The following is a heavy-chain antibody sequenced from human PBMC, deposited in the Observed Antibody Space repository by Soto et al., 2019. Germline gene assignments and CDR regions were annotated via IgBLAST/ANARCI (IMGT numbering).Heavy chain of an antibody. Sequence: PSETLSLTCSVSGGSISSSSYYWGWVRQPPGKGLEWVGTIYYTGNTYYNPSLRSRVTISVDTSKNQLSLKLTSMTVADTAVYYCARPPWKDDIKWGRGTLVTVSS. D-gene: IGHD3-9*01. CDR1: GGSISSSSYY. V-gene: IGHV4-39*01. J-gene: IGHJ4*02. CDR3: ARPPWKDDIK. CDR2: IYYTGNT.